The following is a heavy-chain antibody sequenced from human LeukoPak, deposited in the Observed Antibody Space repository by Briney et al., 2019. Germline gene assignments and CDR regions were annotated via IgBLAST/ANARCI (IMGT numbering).Heavy chain of an antibody. J-gene: IGHJ4*02. CDR3: ARGRRYCSGGSCYDRSIDY. V-gene: IGHV1-3*01. CDR2: INAGNGNT. D-gene: IGHD2-15*01. CDR1: GYTFTSYA. Sequence: ASVKVSCKASGYTFTSYAMHWVRQAPGQRLEWMGWINAGNGNTKYSQKFQGRVTITRDTSASTAYTELSSLRSEDTAVYYCARGRRYCSGGSCYDRSIDYWGQGTLVTVSS.